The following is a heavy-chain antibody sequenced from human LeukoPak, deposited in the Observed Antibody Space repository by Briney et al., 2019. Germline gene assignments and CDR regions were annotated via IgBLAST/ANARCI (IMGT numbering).Heavy chain of an antibody. CDR2: IYYSGST. J-gene: IGHJ3*02. Sequence: SETLSLTCTVSGGSMNFYYWSWIRQPPGKGLEWIGYIYYSGSTNYNPSLKSRVTISVDTSNNQFTLKLSSVTAADTAVYYCARDLVGSGSYSDAFDIWGQGTMVTVSS. V-gene: IGHV4-59*12. CDR1: GGSMNFYY. D-gene: IGHD1-26*01. CDR3: ARDLVGSGSYSDAFDI.